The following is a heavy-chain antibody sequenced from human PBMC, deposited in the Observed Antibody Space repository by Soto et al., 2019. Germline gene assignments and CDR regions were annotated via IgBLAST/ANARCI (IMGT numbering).Heavy chain of an antibody. CDR1: GGSFSGYY. J-gene: IGHJ3*02. CDR2: INHSGST. D-gene: IGHD3-10*01. V-gene: IGHV4-34*01. CDR3: ARKGINSSNDFDI. Sequence: QVQLQQWGAGLLKPSETLSLTCAVYGGSFSGYYWSWIRQPPGKGLEWIGEINHSGSTNYNPSLKSRVTIAVDTSKNQYSLTLSSVTAADTAVYYGARKGINSSNDFDIWGQGTMVTVSS.